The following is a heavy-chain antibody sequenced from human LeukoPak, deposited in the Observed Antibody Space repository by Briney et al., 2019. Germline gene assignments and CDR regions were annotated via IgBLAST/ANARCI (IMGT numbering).Heavy chain of an antibody. CDR1: GDSVSSNSAA. V-gene: IGHV6-1*01. D-gene: IGHD6-13*01. CDR3: ARGGILAAGYFYYMDV. CDR2: TYYRIKWYN. Sequence: SQTLSLTCAISGDSVSSNSAAWNWIRQSPSRGFEWLARTYYRIKWYNDYAVSVKSRITINPDTSKNQFSLQLNSVTPEDSAVYYCARGGILAAGYFYYMDVWGKGTTVTVSS. J-gene: IGHJ6*03.